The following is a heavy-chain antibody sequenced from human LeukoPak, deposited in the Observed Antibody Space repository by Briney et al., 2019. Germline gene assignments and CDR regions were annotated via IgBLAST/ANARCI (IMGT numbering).Heavy chain of an antibody. CDR2: ISSSSSTI. V-gene: IGHV3-48*02. D-gene: IGHD3-3*01. Sequence: SGGSLRLSCAASGFTFSSYSMSWVRQAPGKGLEWVSYISSSSSTIYYADSVKGRFTISRDNAKNSLYLQMNSLRDEDTAVYYCARDRAITIFGVAPTPFDYWGQGTLVTVSS. J-gene: IGHJ4*02. CDR3: ARDRAITIFGVAPTPFDY. CDR1: GFTFSSYS.